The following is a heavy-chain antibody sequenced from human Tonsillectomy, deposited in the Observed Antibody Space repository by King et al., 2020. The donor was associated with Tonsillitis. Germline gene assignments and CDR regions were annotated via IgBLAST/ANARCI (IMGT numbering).Heavy chain of an antibody. CDR3: ATYEICGVSPGY. CDR2: IDNDGDP. CDR1: GFSVNSNY. D-gene: IGHD3-3*01. V-gene: IGHV3-53*01. Sequence: VQLVESGGGLIQPGGSLRLSCAASGFSVNSNYMSWVRQAPGKGLEWVSVIDNDGDPYYADSAKGRFSISRDNAKNTVFLQMNSLRPEDTAIYYCATYEICGVSPGYWGQGTLVTVSA. J-gene: IGHJ4*02.